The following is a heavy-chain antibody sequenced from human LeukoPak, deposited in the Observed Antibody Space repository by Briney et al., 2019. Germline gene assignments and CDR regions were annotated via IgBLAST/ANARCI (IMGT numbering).Heavy chain of an antibody. CDR2: IYYSGST. D-gene: IGHD3-22*01. V-gene: IGHV4-59*01. Sequence: PSETLSLTCTVSGGSISSYYWSWIRQPPGKGLEWIGDIYYSGSTNYNPSFKSRVTISVDTSKNQVYLKLSSVTAADTAVYFCAKFYFDSSGYYDVFDIWGQGTMVTVSS. CDR3: AKFYFDSSGYYDVFDI. CDR1: GGSISSYY. J-gene: IGHJ3*02.